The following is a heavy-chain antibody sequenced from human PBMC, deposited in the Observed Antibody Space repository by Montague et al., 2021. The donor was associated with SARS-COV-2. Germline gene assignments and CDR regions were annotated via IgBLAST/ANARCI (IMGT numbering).Heavy chain of an antibody. D-gene: IGHD6-13*01. J-gene: IGHJ5*01. CDR2: ISGSGRST. V-gene: IGHV3-23*01. CDR1: GFIFNDHA. CDR3: ARDWGSRPYNWFDS. Sequence: SLRLSCAASGFIFNDHAVSWVRQAPGKGLEWVSFISGSGRSTYYADSVRGRFTKSRDTSENTFYLQMNNLRVEDTAIYYCARDWGSRPYNWFDSWGQGTLVTVSS.